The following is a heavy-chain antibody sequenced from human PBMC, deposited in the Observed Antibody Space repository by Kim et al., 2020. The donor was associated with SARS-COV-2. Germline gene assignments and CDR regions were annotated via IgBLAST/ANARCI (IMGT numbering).Heavy chain of an antibody. Sequence: AQKFQGRVTITADESTSTAYMELSSLRSEDTAVYYCATPSKRSGFGELLDWGQGTLVTVSS. D-gene: IGHD3-10*01. V-gene: IGHV1-69*01. J-gene: IGHJ4*02. CDR3: ATPSKRSGFGELLD.